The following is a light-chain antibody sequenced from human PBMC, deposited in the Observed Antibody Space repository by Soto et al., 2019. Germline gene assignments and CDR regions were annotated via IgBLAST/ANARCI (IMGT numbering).Light chain of an antibody. CDR2: EVS. V-gene: IGLV2-23*02. CDR1: SSDVGSYNL. J-gene: IGLJ1*01. Sequence: QAVVTQPASVSGSPGQSITISCTGTSSDVGSYNLVSWYQQHPGGAPKLMIYEVSKRPSGVSNRFSGSKSGNTASLTISGLQAEDAADYYCCSFAGSSTPFVFGTGTKLTVL. CDR3: CSFAGSSTPFV.